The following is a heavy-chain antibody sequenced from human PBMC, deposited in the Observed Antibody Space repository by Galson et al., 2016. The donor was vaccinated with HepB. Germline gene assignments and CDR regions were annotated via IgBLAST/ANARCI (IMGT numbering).Heavy chain of an antibody. V-gene: IGHV1-69*13. CDR3: ARDFYLRSNYYGMDV. Sequence: SVKVSCKASGGTFSNYAISWVRQAPGQGLEWMGGIIPIFGTANYAQNFQGRLTITADESTRTAYMELSSLRSEDTAVYYCARDFYLRSNYYGMDVWGQGTTVTVSS. D-gene: IGHD3-3*01. J-gene: IGHJ6*02. CDR2: IIPIFGTA. CDR1: GGTFSNYA.